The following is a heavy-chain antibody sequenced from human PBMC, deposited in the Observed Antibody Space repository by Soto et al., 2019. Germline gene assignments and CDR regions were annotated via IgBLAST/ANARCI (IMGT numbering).Heavy chain of an antibody. CDR1: GGTFSSYA. Sequence: QVQLVQSGAEVKKPGSSVKVSCKASGGTFSSYAISWVRQAPGQGLEWMGGIIPIFGTANYAQKFQGRVTITADESTSTPYMELSSRRSEDTAVYYCARGIAVAGHDAFDIWGQGTMVTVSS. D-gene: IGHD6-19*01. V-gene: IGHV1-69*01. CDR3: ARGIAVAGHDAFDI. J-gene: IGHJ3*02. CDR2: IIPIFGTA.